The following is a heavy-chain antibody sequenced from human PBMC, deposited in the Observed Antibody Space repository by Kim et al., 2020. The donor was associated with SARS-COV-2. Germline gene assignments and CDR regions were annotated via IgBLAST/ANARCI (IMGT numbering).Heavy chain of an antibody. V-gene: IGHV3-21*01. CDR3: ARASGDDYGDHGAFDI. J-gene: IGHJ3*02. CDR2: ISSSSSYI. CDR1: GFTFSSYS. D-gene: IGHD4-17*01. Sequence: GGSLRLSCAASGFTFSSYSMNWVRQAPGKGLEWVSSISSSSSYIYYADSVKGRFTISRDNAKNSLYLQMNSLRAEDTAVYYCARASGDDYGDHGAFDIWGQGTMVTVSS.